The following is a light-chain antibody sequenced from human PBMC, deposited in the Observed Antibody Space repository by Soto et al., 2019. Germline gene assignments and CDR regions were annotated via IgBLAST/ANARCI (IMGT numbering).Light chain of an antibody. J-gene: IGLJ1*01. CDR2: EVS. CDR1: SSDVGSYNL. CDR3: CSYGGSYV. V-gene: IGLV2-23*02. Sequence: QSVLTQPASVSRSPGQSITISCTGTSSDVGSYNLVSWYQQHPGKAPKVMIYEVSKRPSGVSNRFSGSKSGNTASLTISGLQAEDEADYYCCSYGGSYVFGPGTKLTVL.